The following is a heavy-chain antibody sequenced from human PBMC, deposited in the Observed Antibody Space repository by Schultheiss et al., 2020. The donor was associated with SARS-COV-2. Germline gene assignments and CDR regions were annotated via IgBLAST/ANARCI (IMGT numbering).Heavy chain of an antibody. D-gene: IGHD1-1*01. CDR1: GFTFSSYA. Sequence: GESLKISCAASGFTFSSYAMTWVRQAPGKGLEWVSAISGSGGSTYYADSVKGRFTISRDNSKNTLYLQLNSLRAEDTAVYYCAKWVLAQLAPFDYWGQGTLVTVSS. CDR2: ISGSGGST. J-gene: IGHJ4*02. V-gene: IGHV3-23*01. CDR3: AKWVLAQLAPFDY.